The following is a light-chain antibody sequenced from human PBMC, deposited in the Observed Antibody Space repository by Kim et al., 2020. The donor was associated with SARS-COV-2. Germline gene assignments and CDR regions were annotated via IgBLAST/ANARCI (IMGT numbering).Light chain of an antibody. CDR2: GAS. CDR3: LPQNSYPFT. Sequence: DIQMTQSPYSLSASVGDRVIITCRASQGIRNELKWYQQKPGKAPKRLIYGASNLQSGVPSRFSGSGFGTDFTLTISSLQPEYFATYYCLPQNSYPFTFAPGTKVDV. J-gene: IGKJ3*01. V-gene: IGKV1-17*01. CDR1: QGIRNE.